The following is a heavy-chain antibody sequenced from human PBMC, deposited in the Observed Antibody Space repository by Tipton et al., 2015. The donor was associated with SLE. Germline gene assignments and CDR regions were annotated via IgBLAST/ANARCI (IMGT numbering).Heavy chain of an antibody. CDR2: IYYSGNT. V-gene: IGHV4-39*07. CDR3: ARGGNTIFGVVISWFDP. D-gene: IGHD3-3*01. Sequence: LRLSCTASGFTFSSYWMSWVRQSPGKGLEWIGSIYYSGNTYYNPSLKSRVTISVDTSKNQFSLKLSSVTAADTAVYYCARGGNTIFGVVISWFDPWGQGTLVTVSS. CDR1: GFTFSSYW. J-gene: IGHJ5*02.